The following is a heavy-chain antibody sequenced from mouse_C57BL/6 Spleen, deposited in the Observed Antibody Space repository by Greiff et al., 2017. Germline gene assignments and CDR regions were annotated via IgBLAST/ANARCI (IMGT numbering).Heavy chain of an antibody. CDR2: IYPGSGST. D-gene: IGHD1-1*01. V-gene: IGHV1-55*01. Sequence: QVQLQQPGAELVKPGASVKMSCKASGYTFTSYWITWVKQRPGQGLEWIGDIYPGSGSTNYNEKFKSKATLTVDTSSSTAYMQLSSLTSEDSAVYYCARREEDYGTDFAYWGQGTLVTVSA. J-gene: IGHJ3*01. CDR1: GYTFTSYW. CDR3: ARREEDYGTDFAY.